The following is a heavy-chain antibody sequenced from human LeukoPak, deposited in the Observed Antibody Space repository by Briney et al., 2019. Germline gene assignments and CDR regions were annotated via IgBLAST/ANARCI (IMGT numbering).Heavy chain of an antibody. CDR2: INTNTGNP. D-gene: IGHD3-22*01. J-gene: IGHJ4*02. CDR3: ARDQGVMTYYYDSSGYYAQLFDY. CDR1: GYTFTSYA. Sequence: ASVKVSCKASGYTFTSYAMNWVRQAPGQGLEWMGWINTNTGNPTYAQGFTGRFVFSLDTSVSTAYLQISSLKAEDTAVYYCARDQGVMTYYYDSSGYYAQLFDYWGQGTLVTVSS. V-gene: IGHV7-4-1*02.